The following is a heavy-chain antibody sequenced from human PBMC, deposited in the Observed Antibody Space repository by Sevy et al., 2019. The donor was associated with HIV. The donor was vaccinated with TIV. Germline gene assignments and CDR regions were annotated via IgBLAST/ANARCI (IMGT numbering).Heavy chain of an antibody. V-gene: IGHV3-53*01. CDR2: LYSGGST. D-gene: IGHD1-26*01. J-gene: IGHJ4*02. Sequence: PGGSLRLSCAASEFTVSSSYMSWVRQAPGKGLEWVSILYSGGSTYYAASVKGRFAVSRDNSKNTLYLQMNSLRAEDTAVYYCARAGTGSYRAYFDYWGQGTLVTVSS. CDR3: ARAGTGSYRAYFDY. CDR1: EFTVSSSY.